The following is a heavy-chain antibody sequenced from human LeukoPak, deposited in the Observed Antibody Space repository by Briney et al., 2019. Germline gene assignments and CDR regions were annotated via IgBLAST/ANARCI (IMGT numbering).Heavy chain of an antibody. CDR2: IYYSGST. V-gene: IGHV4-61*01. Sequence: SETLSLTCTVSGGSISSSSYYWSWIRQPPGKGLEWIGYIYYSGSTNYNPSLKSRVTISVDTSKNQFSLKLSSVTAADTAVYYCARAQYGFHFDYWGQGTLVTVSS. CDR1: GGSISSSSYY. CDR3: ARAQYGFHFDY. J-gene: IGHJ4*02. D-gene: IGHD3-10*01.